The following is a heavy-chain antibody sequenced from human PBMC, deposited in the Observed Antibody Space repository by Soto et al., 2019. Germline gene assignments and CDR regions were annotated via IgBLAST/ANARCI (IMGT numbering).Heavy chain of an antibody. Sequence: ASVKVSCKTSGYTFTSYGISWVRQAPGHGLEWMGWVDANSGSTQYGQKVQGRVTMTRDTSTNIGHMELSSLRSEDTAVYYCARDSDEYSSSYYNWFDPWGQGTLVTVSS. J-gene: IGHJ5*02. CDR1: GYTFTSYG. V-gene: IGHV1-18*01. D-gene: IGHD6-13*01. CDR2: VDANSGST. CDR3: ARDSDEYSSSYYNWFDP.